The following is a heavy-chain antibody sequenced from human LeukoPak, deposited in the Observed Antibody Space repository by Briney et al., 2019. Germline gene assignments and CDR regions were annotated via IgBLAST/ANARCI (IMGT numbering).Heavy chain of an antibody. CDR1: GGSFSSHY. J-gene: IGHJ3*02. D-gene: IGHD4-17*01. CDR3: ARDPTTVTKGLDI. CDR2: ISYIGST. Sequence: SETLSLTCTVSGGSFSSHYWSWIRQPPGKGLGWVGYISYIGSTNYNPSLKSRVTISVDTSKRQFSLKLSSVTAADTAVYYCARDPTTVTKGLDIWGQGTMVTVSS. V-gene: IGHV4-59*11.